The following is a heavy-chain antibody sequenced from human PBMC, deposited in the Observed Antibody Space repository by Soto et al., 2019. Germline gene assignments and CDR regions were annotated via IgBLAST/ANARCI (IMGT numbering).Heavy chain of an antibody. CDR2: IIPIFGSA. CDR3: ARVSNTGMGKILYYGMDV. D-gene: IGHD5-18*01. J-gene: IGHJ6*02. CDR1: RGSCSSYT. Sequence: QVQLLQSGAEVKKPGSSVKVSCKASRGSCSSYTINWVRQAPGQGLEWLGWIIPIFGSASYAQKLQGRVTITADESTSTAYMELSSLRSEDTDIYYCARVSNTGMGKILYYGMDVWGQGTTVTVSS. V-gene: IGHV1-69*01.